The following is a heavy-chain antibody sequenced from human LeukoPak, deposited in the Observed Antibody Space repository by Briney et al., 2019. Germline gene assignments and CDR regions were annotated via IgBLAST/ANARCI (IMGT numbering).Heavy chain of an antibody. J-gene: IGHJ4*02. D-gene: IGHD2/OR15-2a*01. CDR1: GFRFKNYA. CDR3: AKDVRRAEYCSGTTCYTSSFDQ. CDR2: ISASGGGT. Sequence: SGGSLRLSCAASGFRFKNYAMAWVRQPPGKGLEWVSTISASGGGTYYADSVMGRFTISRDNSKDTLSLQMNSLRVEDTALYYCAKDVRRAEYCSGTTCYTSSFDQWGQGTLVTVSS. V-gene: IGHV3-23*01.